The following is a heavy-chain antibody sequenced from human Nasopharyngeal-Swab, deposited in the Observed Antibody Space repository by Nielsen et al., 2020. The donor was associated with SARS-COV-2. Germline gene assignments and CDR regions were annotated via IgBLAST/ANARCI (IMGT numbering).Heavy chain of an antibody. CDR1: GFTVSSNY. V-gene: IGHV3-53*01. D-gene: IGHD6-6*01. CDR2: IYSGGST. CDR3: ASSIAAPRRYFDY. Sequence: GGSLRPSCEASGFTVSSNYMSWVRQAPGKGLEWVSVIYSGGSTYSADSVKGGFTISRDNSKNTLYLEMNSLRAEDTAVYYCASSIAAPRRYFDYWGQGTLVTVSS. J-gene: IGHJ4*02.